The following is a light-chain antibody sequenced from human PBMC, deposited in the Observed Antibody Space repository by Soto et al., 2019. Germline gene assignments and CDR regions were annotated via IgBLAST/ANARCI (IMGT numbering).Light chain of an antibody. CDR2: GAS. J-gene: IGKJ4*01. CDR3: QQYDNLYTLT. Sequence: DIQMTQSPSSLSASVGDRVTITCQASQDIRKSLNWYQQKPGKAPKLLIHGASNLETGVPSRFSGGGSGTHFTFTISSLQPEDISTYYCQQYDNLYTLTFGGGTNVEIK. V-gene: IGKV1-33*01. CDR1: QDIRKS.